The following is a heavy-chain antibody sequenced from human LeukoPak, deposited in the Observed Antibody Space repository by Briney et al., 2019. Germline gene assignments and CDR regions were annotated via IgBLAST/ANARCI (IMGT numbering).Heavy chain of an antibody. V-gene: IGHV3-48*01. Sequence: PGGSLRLSCAASGFTFSSYSMNWVRQAPGKGLEWVSYISSSSSTIYYADSVKGRFTISRDNAKNSLYLQMNSLRAEDTAVYYCAKDRAQQLVPNWFDPWGQGTLVTVSS. D-gene: IGHD6-13*01. CDR2: ISSSSSTI. CDR3: AKDRAQQLVPNWFDP. CDR1: GFTFSSYS. J-gene: IGHJ5*02.